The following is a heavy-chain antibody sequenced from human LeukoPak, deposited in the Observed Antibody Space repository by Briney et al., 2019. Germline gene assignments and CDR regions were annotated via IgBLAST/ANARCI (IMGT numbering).Heavy chain of an antibody. V-gene: IGHV3-7*01. CDR2: IKQEGSDK. CDR1: GFTFSNYW. CDR3: AKTAAGAYYFDY. J-gene: IGHJ4*02. Sequence: GGSLRLSCAASGFTFSNYWMSWVRQAPGKGLEWVANIKQEGSDKYYVDSVKGRFTISRDNAKNSLYLEMNSLRVEDTAVYYCAKTAAGAYYFDYWGQGTLVTVSS. D-gene: IGHD6-13*01.